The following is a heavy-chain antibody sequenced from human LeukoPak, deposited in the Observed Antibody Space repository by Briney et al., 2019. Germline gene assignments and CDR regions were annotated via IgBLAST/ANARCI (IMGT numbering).Heavy chain of an antibody. CDR1: GYTFTSYG. J-gene: IGHJ5*02. V-gene: IGHV1-18*01. CDR3: ARLPFYPTVTTLDP. Sequence: ASVKVSCKASGYTFTSYGISWVRQAPGQGLEWMGWISAYNGNTNYAQKLQGRVTMTTDTSTSTAYMELRSLRSDDTAVYYCARLPFYPTVTTLDPWGQGTLVTVSS. CDR2: ISAYNGNT. D-gene: IGHD4-17*01.